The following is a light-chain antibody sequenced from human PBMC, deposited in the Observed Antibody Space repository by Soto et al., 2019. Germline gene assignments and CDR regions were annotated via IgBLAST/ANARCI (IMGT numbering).Light chain of an antibody. CDR3: ISYTSDDVRYV. CDR1: SSNIGSNT. Sequence: QSVLTQPPSASGTPGQRVTISCSGSSSNIGSNTVNWYQQLPGTAPKVLIYSNNQRPSGVPDRFSGSKSGTAASLAISGLQSEDEADYYCISYTSDDVRYVFGTGTKVTVL. V-gene: IGLV1-44*01. CDR2: SNN. J-gene: IGLJ1*01.